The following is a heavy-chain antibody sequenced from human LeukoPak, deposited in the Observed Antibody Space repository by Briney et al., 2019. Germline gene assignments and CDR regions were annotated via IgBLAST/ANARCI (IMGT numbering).Heavy chain of an antibody. CDR1: GYSFTSYW. V-gene: IGHV5-51*01. Sequence: GESLKISCQGSGYSFTSYWIGWVRQMPGKGLEWMGIIYPGDSDTRYSPSFQGQVTISADKSISTAYLQWSSLKASDTAMYYCARSRIAAAGTPNWFDPWGQGTLVTVSS. D-gene: IGHD6-13*01. CDR2: IYPGDSDT. CDR3: ARSRIAAAGTPNWFDP. J-gene: IGHJ5*02.